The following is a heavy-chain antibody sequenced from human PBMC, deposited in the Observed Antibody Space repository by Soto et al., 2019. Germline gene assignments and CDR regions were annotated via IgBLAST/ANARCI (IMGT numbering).Heavy chain of an antibody. CDR3: DRGDGELVDCDY. V-gene: IGHV1-46*02. Sequence: QVQLVQSGTEVKEPGASVRVSCKASGYSLNNYFMHWVRQAPGQGLEWMGIINPCGRHTTFAPRFQGRVTTTRETSTNTVSLELSSLRSGDTAVLYLDRGDGELVDCDYWGQGTLVTVSS. CDR1: GYSLNNYF. CDR2: INPCGRHT. J-gene: IGHJ4*02. D-gene: IGHD1-7*01.